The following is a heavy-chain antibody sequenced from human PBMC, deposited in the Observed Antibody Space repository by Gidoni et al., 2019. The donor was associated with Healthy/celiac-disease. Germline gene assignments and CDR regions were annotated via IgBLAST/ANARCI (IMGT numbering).Heavy chain of an antibody. CDR1: GFTLRFCG. J-gene: IGHJ3*02. CDR2: ISYDGSNK. Sequence: QVHVVESGGVGVEPGRSLRLFCAASGFTLRFCGTHWVRQAPGRGLEWVAVISYDGSNKYYADSVKGRFTMYRDNSKYTLYLKMNSLRAENTAVYYCAKGRIVVVVAATADAFDIWGQGTMVTVSS. D-gene: IGHD2-15*01. CDR3: AKGRIVVVVAATADAFDI. V-gene: IGHV3-30*18.